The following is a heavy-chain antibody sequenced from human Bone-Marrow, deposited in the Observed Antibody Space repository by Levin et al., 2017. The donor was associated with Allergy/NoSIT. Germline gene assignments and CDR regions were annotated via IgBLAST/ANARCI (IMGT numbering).Heavy chain of an antibody. Sequence: ASVKVSCKAAGYTFTDHYMHWVRQAPGQGLEWMGWVNCNSGDTHYAQKFQGRVTMTRDTSITTAYIEVSSLRFDDTALYFCARNDYGDYVQNFDYWGQGTLVTVSS. CDR3: ARNDYGDYVQNFDY. CDR2: VNCNSGDT. CDR1: GYTFTDHY. D-gene: IGHD4-17*01. V-gene: IGHV1-2*02. J-gene: IGHJ4*02.